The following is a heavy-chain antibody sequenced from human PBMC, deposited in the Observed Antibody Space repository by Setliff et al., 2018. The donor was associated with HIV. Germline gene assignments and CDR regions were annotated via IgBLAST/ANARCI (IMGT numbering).Heavy chain of an antibody. CDR1: GDSIRGYY. D-gene: IGHD5-12*01. V-gene: IGHV4-59*08. CDR2: VFYTGFA. Sequence: SETLSLTCTVSGDSIRGYYWSWIRQPPGKGLEWMGYVFYTGFAAYNPSLKSRLTISVDTSKSQFSLRLTSVTAADTAIYYCARQMPIPGIAITPVDYWGQGALVTVSS. CDR3: ARQMPIPGIAITPVDY. J-gene: IGHJ4*02.